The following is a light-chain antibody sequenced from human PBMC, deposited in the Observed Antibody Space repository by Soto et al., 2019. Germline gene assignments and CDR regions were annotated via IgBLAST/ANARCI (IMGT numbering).Light chain of an antibody. V-gene: IGKV1-17*01. CDR2: AAS. J-gene: IGKJ4*01. CDR3: LEHSLYPLLT. CDR1: QDIRND. Sequence: DIRMTQSPSSLSASVGDRVTITCWASQDIRNDLGWYQQKPGRAPRRLIYAASNLQSGVPSRFSGSGSGTEFTLTINSLQPEDFATYYCLEHSLYPLLTFGGGTKVDIK.